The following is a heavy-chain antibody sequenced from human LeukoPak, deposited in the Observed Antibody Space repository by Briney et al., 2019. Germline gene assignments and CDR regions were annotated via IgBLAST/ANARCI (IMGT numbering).Heavy chain of an antibody. D-gene: IGHD6-13*01. J-gene: IGHJ5*02. Sequence: LRLSRAASGFTVSSNYMSWVRQPPGKGLEWIGYIYYSGNTYYNPSLKSRVTISVDTSKNQFSLNLSSVTAADTAVYYCARASKGEGFIISFPPWFDPWGQGTLVTVSS. CDR3: ARASKGEGFIISFPPWFDP. V-gene: IGHV4-30-4*08. CDR2: IYYSGNT. CDR1: GFTVSSNY.